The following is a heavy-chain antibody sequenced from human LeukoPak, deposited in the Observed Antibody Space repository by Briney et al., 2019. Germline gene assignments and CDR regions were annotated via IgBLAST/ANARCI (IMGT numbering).Heavy chain of an antibody. CDR2: INPSAGST. Sequence: ASVKVSCKESGYTFTSYYMHWVRQAPGQGLEWMGIINPSAGSTSYAQKFQGRVTMTRDTSTSTVYMELSSLRSEDTAVYYCARWGLQLLDPLDYWGQGTLVTISS. V-gene: IGHV1-46*01. D-gene: IGHD5-18*01. J-gene: IGHJ4*02. CDR3: ARWGLQLLDPLDY. CDR1: GYTFTSYY.